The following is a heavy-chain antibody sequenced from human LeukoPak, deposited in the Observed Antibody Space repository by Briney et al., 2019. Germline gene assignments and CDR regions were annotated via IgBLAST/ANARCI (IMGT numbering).Heavy chain of an antibody. D-gene: IGHD3-22*01. CDR1: GFTFSSFS. CDR2: ISGSGSLI. Sequence: GGSLRLSCAASGFTFSSFSMNWVRQAPGKGLEWVSFISGSGSLIFYADSVKGRFTISRDNAENSLYLQMNSLRAEDTAPYYCARIPLPYYDTSGYDFDFWGQGTLVTVSS. J-gene: IGHJ4*02. CDR3: ARIPLPYYDTSGYDFDF. V-gene: IGHV3-21*01.